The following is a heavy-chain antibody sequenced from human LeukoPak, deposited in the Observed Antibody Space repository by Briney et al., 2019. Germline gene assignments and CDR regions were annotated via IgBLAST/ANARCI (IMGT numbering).Heavy chain of an antibody. CDR1: GYTFTSYG. Sequence: ASVKVSCKASGYTFTSYGISWVRQAPGQGLEWMGWISACNGNTNYAQKLQGRVTMTTDTSTSTAYMELRSLRSDDTAVYYCARDFGGYYDSSGYDTENDYWGQGTLVTVSS. CDR3: ARDFGGYYDSSGYDTENDY. CDR2: ISACNGNT. J-gene: IGHJ4*02. D-gene: IGHD3-22*01. V-gene: IGHV1-18*01.